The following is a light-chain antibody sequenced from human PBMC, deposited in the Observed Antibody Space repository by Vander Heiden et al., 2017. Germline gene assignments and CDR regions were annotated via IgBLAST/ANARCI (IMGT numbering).Light chain of an antibody. CDR1: QSVLYSSKNKNY. J-gene: IGKJ2*01. Sequence: DIVMTQSPDSLAVSLGERATLNCKSSQSVLYSSKNKNYLAWYQQKPGQPPKLLIYWGTTREFGGPDRFSGSRSGTSFTPNHRRLQGESVGILYRQEYYPSPVTFGQGAKLEIK. V-gene: IGKV4-1*01. CDR3: QEYYPSPVT. CDR2: WGT.